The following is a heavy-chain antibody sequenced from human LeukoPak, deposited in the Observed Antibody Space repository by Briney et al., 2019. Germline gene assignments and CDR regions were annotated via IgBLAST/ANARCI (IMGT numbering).Heavy chain of an antibody. D-gene: IGHD2-2*01. CDR3: ERRPPRGYSSSCHLDY. CDR1: GYSFSSYW. CDR2: IYPGDSDI. Sequence: GESLKISCKGSGYSFSSYWIGWVRQMPGKGLEWMGIIYPGDSDIRYSPSFQGQVTISVDKSISTAYLQWSSLKASDTAMYYCERRPPRGYSSSCHLDYWGQGTLVTVSS. J-gene: IGHJ4*02. V-gene: IGHV5-51*01.